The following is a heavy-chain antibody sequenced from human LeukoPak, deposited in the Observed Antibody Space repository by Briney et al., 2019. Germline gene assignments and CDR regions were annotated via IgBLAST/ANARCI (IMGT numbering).Heavy chain of an antibody. J-gene: IGHJ4*02. CDR2: INPNSGGT. Sequence: ASVKVSCKASGYTFTSYYMHWVRQAPGQGLEWMGWINPNSGGTNYAQKLQGRVTMTTDTSTSTAYMELRSLRSDDTAVYYCARSQTYYYGSGSYKPLDYWGQGTLVTVSS. CDR1: GYTFTSYY. D-gene: IGHD3-10*01. CDR3: ARSQTYYYGSGSYKPLDY. V-gene: IGHV1-2*02.